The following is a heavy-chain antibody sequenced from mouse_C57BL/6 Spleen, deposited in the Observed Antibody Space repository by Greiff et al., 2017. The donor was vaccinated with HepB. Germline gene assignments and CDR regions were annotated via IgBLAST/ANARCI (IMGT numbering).Heavy chain of an antibody. D-gene: IGHD1-1*01. Sequence: VQLQESGPELVKPGASVKISCKASGYAFSSSWMNWVKQRPGKGLEWIGRIYPGDGDTNYNGKFKGKATLTADKSSSTAYMQLSSLTSEDSAVYFCAEEHYCGSSYLEFAYWGQGTLVTVSA. CDR2: IYPGDGDT. J-gene: IGHJ3*01. CDR3: AEEHYCGSSYLEFAY. V-gene: IGHV1-82*01. CDR1: GYAFSSSW.